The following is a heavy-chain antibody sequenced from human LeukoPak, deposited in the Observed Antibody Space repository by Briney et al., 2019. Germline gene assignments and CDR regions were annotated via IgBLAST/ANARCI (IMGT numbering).Heavy chain of an antibody. J-gene: IGHJ3*02. CDR1: GFTFSSYW. D-gene: IGHD3-10*01. CDR2: IKQGGSEK. Sequence: PGGSLRLSCAASGFTFSSYWMTWVRQAPGKGLEWVANIKQGGSEKYYVDSVKGRFTISRDNAKNSLYLQMNSLRAEDTAVYYCARDRVPLLRFGEQNAFDIWGQGTMVTVSS. CDR3: ARDRVPLLRFGEQNAFDI. V-gene: IGHV3-7*01.